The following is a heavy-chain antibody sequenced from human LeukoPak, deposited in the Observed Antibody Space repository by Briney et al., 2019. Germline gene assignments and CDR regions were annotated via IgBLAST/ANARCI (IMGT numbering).Heavy chain of an antibody. V-gene: IGHV3-66*01. Sequence: GGSLRLSCAASGFTVSSNYMSWVRQAPGKGLEWVSVIYSGGSTYYTDSVKGRFTISRDNSKNTLYLQMNSLRAEDTAVYYCFCSGWSYYYYGMDAWGQGTTVTVSS. J-gene: IGHJ6*02. CDR3: FCSGWSYYYYGMDA. D-gene: IGHD6-19*01. CDR2: IYSGGST. CDR1: GFTVSSNY.